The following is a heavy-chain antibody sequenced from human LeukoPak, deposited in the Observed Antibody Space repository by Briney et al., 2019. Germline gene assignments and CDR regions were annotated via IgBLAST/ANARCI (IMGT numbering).Heavy chain of an antibody. D-gene: IGHD1-20*01. J-gene: IGHJ4*02. V-gene: IGHV4-39*01. CDR3: ARVRGYITGLFDY. Sequence: SETLFLTCTVSGGSISSSSYYWGWIRQPPGKGLEWIGSIYYSGSTYYNPSLKSRVTISVDTSKNQFSLKLSSVTAADTAVYYCARVRGYITGLFDYWGQGTLVTVSS. CDR2: IYYSGST. CDR1: GGSISSSSYY.